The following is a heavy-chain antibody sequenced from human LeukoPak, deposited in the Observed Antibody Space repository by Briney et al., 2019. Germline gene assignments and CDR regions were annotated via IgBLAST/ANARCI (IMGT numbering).Heavy chain of an antibody. V-gene: IGHV3-15*01. CDR1: GFTFSNAW. CDR3: TTLITYYYGSGRDY. J-gene: IGHJ4*02. Sequence: PGGSLRLSCGASGFTFSNAWMSWVRQAPGKGLEWVGRIKSKTDGGTTDYAAPVKGRFTISRDDSKNTLYLQMNSLKTEDTAVYYCTTLITYYYGSGRDYWGQGTLVTVSS. CDR2: IKSKTDGGTT. D-gene: IGHD3-10*01.